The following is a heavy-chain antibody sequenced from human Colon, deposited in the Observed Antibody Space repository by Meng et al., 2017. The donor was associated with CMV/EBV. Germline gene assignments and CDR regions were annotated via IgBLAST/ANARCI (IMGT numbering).Heavy chain of an antibody. J-gene: IGHJ6*02. CDR3: ARDVGSYCTGGTCYARPYLYDLDV. CDR2: ISYDGSGE. V-gene: IGHV3-30-3*01. D-gene: IGHD2-15*01. CDR1: TFTGYA. Sequence: TFTGYAMHWVRQAPGKGLEWVAVISYDGSGEYYADSVKGRFTISRDNSKNTLYLEAISLRAEDTAVYYCARDVGSYCTGGTCYARPYLYDLDVWGQGATVTVSS.